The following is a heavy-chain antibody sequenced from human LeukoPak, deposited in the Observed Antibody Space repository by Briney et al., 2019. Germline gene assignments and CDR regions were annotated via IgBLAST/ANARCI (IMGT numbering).Heavy chain of an antibody. D-gene: IGHD3-22*01. V-gene: IGHV3-48*01. J-gene: IGHJ4*02. Sequence: PGGSLRLSCAASGFNFSTYTMNWVRQAPGKGLEWLSYITSSSNSIYYADSVKGRFTISRDNAKNSLYLQMDSLRAEDTAVYYCARASSGYRFYSNYWGQGTLVTVSS. CDR2: ITSSSNSI. CDR3: ARASSGYRFYSNY. CDR1: GFNFSTYT.